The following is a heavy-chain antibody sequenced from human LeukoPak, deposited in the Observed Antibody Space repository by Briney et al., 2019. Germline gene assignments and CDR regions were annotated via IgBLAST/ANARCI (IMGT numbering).Heavy chain of an antibody. V-gene: IGHV3-30*18. CDR2: ISYDGSNK. D-gene: IGHD5-18*01. CDR3: AKVDIRGYSYGYFDY. CDR1: GFTFSSYG. Sequence: PGGSLRLSCAASGFTFSSYGMHWVRQAPGKRLEWVAVISYDGSNKYYADSVKGRFTISRDNSKNTLYLQMNSLRAEDTAVYYCAKVDIRGYSYGYFDYWGQGTLVTVSS. J-gene: IGHJ4*02.